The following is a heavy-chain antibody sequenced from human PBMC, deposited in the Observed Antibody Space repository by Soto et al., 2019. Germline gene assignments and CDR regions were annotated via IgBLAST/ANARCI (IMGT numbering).Heavy chain of an antibody. D-gene: IGHD3-3*01. CDR1: GFTFSSYS. V-gene: IGHV3-21*01. Sequence: EVQLVESGGGLVKPGGSLRLSCAASGFTFSSYSMNWVRQAPGKGLEWVSSISSSSSYIYYADSVKGRFTISRDNAKNSLHLQMNSLRAEDTAVYYCARARPYDFWSGYLSGYYGMDVWGQGTTVTVSS. J-gene: IGHJ6*02. CDR3: ARARPYDFWSGYLSGYYGMDV. CDR2: ISSSSSYI.